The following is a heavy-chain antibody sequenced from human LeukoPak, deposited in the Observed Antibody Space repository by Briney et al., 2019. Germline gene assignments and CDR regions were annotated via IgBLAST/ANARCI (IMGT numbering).Heavy chain of an antibody. J-gene: IGHJ4*02. D-gene: IGHD3-9*01. CDR3: ARGVRVYDILTGYYRYYFDY. CDR2: INHSGST. CDR1: GGSFSGYY. Sequence: PSETLSLTCAVYGGSFSGYYWSWIRQPPGKGLEWIGEINHSGSTNYNPSLKSRVTISVDTSKNQFSLKLSSVTAADTAVYYCARGVRVYDILTGYYRYYFDYWGQGTLVTVSS. V-gene: IGHV4-34*01.